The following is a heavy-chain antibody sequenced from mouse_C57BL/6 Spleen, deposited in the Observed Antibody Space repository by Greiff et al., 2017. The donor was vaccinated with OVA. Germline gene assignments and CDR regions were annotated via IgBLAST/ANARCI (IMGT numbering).Heavy chain of an antibody. V-gene: IGHV5-17*01. J-gene: IGHJ3*01. D-gene: IGHD1-3*01. CDR2: ISSGSSTI. CDR1: GFTFSDYG. CDR3: ARGGAQAPSFAY. Sequence: DVHLVESGGGLVKPGGSLKLSCAASGFTFSDYGMHWVRQAPEKGLEWVAYISSGSSTIYYADTVKGRFTLSRDNAKNTLFLQMPSLRSEDTAMYDCARGGAQAPSFAYWGQGTLVTVSA.